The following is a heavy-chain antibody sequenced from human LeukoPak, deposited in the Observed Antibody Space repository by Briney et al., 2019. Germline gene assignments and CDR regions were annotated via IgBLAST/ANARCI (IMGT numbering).Heavy chain of an antibody. CDR3: VRAFPPLRTSTAGDF. Sequence: GGSLTLSCTASGFTFSDYDMNWVRQAPGKGLEWVSSISGRSSHMYYADSAKGRFSISRDNAKNSVYLQMNSLRAEDTAVYYCVRAFPPLRTSTAGDFWGQGTLVTVSS. CDR1: GFTFSDYD. J-gene: IGHJ4*02. D-gene: IGHD6-25*01. V-gene: IGHV3-21*06. CDR2: ISGRSSHM.